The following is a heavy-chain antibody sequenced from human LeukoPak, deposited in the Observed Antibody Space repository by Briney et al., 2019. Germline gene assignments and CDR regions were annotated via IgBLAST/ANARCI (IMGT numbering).Heavy chain of an antibody. CDR1: GYTFTGYY. CDR2: INPNSGGT. J-gene: IGHJ5*02. D-gene: IGHD1-26*01. Sequence: ASVKVSCKASGYTFTGYYMHWVRQAPGQGLEWMGRINPNSGGTNYAQKFQGRVTMTRDKSISTAYLQWSSLKASDTAIYYCARHVGGFDPWGQGTLVTVSS. CDR3: ARHVGGFDP. V-gene: IGHV1-2*06.